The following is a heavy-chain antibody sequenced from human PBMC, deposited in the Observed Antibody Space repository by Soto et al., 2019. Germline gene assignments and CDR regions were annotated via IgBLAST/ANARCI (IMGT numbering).Heavy chain of an antibody. V-gene: IGHV1-69*02. CDR1: GGTFSSYT. D-gene: IGHD1-26*01. CDR2: IIPILGIA. Sequence: QVQLVQSGAEVMKPGSSVKVSCKASGGTFSSYTISWVRQAPGQGLEWMGRIIPILGIANYAQKFQGRVTITADKSTSTAYMELSSLRSEDTAVYYCASMGVGAFDYWGQGTLVTVSS. J-gene: IGHJ4*02. CDR3: ASMGVGAFDY.